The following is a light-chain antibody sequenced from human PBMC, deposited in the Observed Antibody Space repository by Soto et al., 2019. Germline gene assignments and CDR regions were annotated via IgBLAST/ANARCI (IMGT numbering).Light chain of an antibody. CDR1: QNISIW. V-gene: IGKV1-5*03. Sequence: EIQMTQSPSTLSSSVGDRLTITGRASQNISIWLAWYQQKPGRAPTILISKSSSLESGVPSRFSGSGSGTEFTLTISSLLPDDFAVFYCQQCGTSPPYTFGQGTRLEIK. J-gene: IGKJ5*01. CDR2: KSS. CDR3: QQCGTSPPYT.